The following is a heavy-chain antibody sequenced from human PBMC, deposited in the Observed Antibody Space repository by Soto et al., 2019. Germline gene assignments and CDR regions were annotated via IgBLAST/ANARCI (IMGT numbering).Heavy chain of an antibody. V-gene: IGHV6-1*01. Sequence: PSQTLSLTCAISGDSVSSNSAAWNWIRQSPSRGLEWLGRTYYRSKWYNDYAVSVKSRVTINPDTSKSQFSLQLNSVTPEDTAVYYCARSRIAVAALGPNWFDPWGQGTPVTVSS. CDR2: TYYRSKWYN. CDR1: GDSVSSNSAA. CDR3: ARSRIAVAALGPNWFDP. J-gene: IGHJ5*02. D-gene: IGHD6-19*01.